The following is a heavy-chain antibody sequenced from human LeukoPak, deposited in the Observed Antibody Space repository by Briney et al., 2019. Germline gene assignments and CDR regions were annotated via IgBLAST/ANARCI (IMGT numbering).Heavy chain of an antibody. CDR3: ASRNFGEFEFDP. CDR1: GGFISSSSYY. Sequence: SETLSLTCTVSGGFISSSSYYWGWIRQPPGKGLEWIGSIYYSGSTYYNPSLKSRVTISVDTSKNQFSLKLSSVTAADTAVYYCASRNFGEFEFDPWGQGTLVTVSS. V-gene: IGHV4-39*01. J-gene: IGHJ5*02. CDR2: IYYSGST. D-gene: IGHD3-10*01.